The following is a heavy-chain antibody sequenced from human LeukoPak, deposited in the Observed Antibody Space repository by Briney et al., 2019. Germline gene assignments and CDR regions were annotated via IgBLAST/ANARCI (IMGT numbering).Heavy chain of an antibody. CDR2: ISAYNGNT. J-gene: IGHJ6*03. CDR3: ARGLWGGYDFVGYYYYYYMDV. CDR1: GYTFTSYG. D-gene: IGHD5-12*01. Sequence: ASVKVSCKASGYTFTSYGMSWVRQAPGQGLEWMGWISAYNGNTNYAQKLQGRVTMTTDTSTSTAYMELRSLRSDDTAVYYCARGLWGGYDFVGYYYYYYMDVWGKGTTVTISS. V-gene: IGHV1-18*01.